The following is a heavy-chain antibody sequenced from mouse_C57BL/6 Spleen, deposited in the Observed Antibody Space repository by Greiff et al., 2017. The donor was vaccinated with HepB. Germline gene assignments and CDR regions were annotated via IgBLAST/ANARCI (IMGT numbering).Heavy chain of an antibody. Sequence: EVKLMESEGGLVQPGSSMKLSCTASGFTFSDYYLAWVSQVPEKGLEWVANIKYDGSSTYYLDSLKSRFLNSRDNATNILYLQMSSLKSEDTATYYCARVQSWFAYWGQGTLVTVSA. CDR2: IKYDGSST. J-gene: IGHJ3*01. V-gene: IGHV5-16*01. CDR3: ARVQSWFAY. CDR1: GFTFSDYY.